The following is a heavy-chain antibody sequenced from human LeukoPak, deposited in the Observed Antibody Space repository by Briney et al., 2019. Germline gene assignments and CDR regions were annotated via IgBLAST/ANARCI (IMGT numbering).Heavy chain of an antibody. CDR3: ARYSSSWIDAFDI. D-gene: IGHD6-13*01. CDR1: GGSISSYY. J-gene: IGHJ3*02. V-gene: IGHV4-59*01. CDR2: IYYSGST. Sequence: PSETLSLTCTVSGGSISSYYWSWLRQPPGKGLEWIGYIYYSGSTNYNPSLKSRVTISVDTSKNQFSLKLSSVTAADTAVYYCARYSSSWIDAFDIWGQGTMVTVSS.